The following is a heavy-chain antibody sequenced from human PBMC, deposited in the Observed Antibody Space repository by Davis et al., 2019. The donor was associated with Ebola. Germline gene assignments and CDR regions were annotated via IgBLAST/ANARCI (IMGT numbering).Heavy chain of an antibody. D-gene: IGHD5-12*01. CDR2: IYSGGST. V-gene: IGHV3-53*01. J-gene: IGHJ5*02. Sequence: PWGSLRLSCAASAFTVSTNYMSLARQAPGKGLEWVSVIYSGGSTYYADSVKGRFTISRDNSKNTLYLQMNSLRAEDTAVYYCAMTRTTSGFLNWFDPWGQGTLVTVSS. CDR3: AMTRTTSGFLNWFDP. CDR1: AFTVSTNY.